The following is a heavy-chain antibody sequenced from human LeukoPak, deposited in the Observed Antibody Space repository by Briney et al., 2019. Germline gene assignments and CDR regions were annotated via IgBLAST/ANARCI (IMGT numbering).Heavy chain of an antibody. Sequence: SETLSLTCAVYGGSFSGYYWSWIRQPPGKGLEWIGEINHSGSTNYNPSLKSRVTILVDTSKNQFSLKLSSVTAADTAVYYCARVKAGSGSDYWGQGTLVTVSS. CDR3: ARVKAGSGSDY. CDR2: INHSGST. CDR1: GGSFSGYY. V-gene: IGHV4-34*01. D-gene: IGHD3-10*01. J-gene: IGHJ4*02.